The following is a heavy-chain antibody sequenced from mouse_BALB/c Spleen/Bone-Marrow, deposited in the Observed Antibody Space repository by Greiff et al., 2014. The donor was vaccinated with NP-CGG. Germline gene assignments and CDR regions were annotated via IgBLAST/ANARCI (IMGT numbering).Heavy chain of an antibody. J-gene: IGHJ2*02. Sequence: VQLQQSGPELVKPGASVKISFKASGYSFTGYFMNWVMQSHGKSLEWIGRINPYNGDTFYNQKFKGKAILTVDKSSSTAHMELRSLASEDSAVYYCARGDYRFDEGYFDCWGQGTSLTVSS. CDR2: INPYNGDT. CDR1: GYSFTGYF. V-gene: IGHV1-20*02. CDR3: ARGDYRFDEGYFDC. D-gene: IGHD2-14*01.